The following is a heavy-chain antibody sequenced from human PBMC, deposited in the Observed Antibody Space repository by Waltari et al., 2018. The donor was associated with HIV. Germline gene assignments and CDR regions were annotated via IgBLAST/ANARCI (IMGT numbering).Heavy chain of an antibody. D-gene: IGHD2-15*01. CDR3: WKANTLPPQRRAYFEC. Sequence: EVQLLEYGGGLLKPEGSLSRSWAGSGFTFSRNAMSWVRQAPGQDRAWVSQIRYRRATTYEPDSVHGRLHISSDNSKNPLYLQVNRLRVEDTVVYYCWKANTLPPQRRAYFECWGQGTQVTVSS. J-gene: IGHJ4*02. V-gene: IGHV3-23*01. CDR1: GFTFSRNA. CDR2: IRYRRATT.